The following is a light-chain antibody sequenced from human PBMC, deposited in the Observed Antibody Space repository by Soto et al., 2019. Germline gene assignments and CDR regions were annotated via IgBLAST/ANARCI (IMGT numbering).Light chain of an antibody. J-gene: IGKJ4*01. CDR3: QQYDKWPPT. CDR2: GAS. CDR1: QSVSSN. V-gene: IGKV3-15*01. Sequence: EIVMTQSPATLSVSPGERATLSCRASQSVSSNLAWYQQKPGQAPRLLIYGASTRATDMPGRFSGRGSGTEFTLTINNLQSEDFAVYCCQQYDKWPPTFGGGTKVDIK.